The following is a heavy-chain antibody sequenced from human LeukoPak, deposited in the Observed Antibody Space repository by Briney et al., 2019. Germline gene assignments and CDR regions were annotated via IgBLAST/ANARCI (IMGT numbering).Heavy chain of an antibody. V-gene: IGHV3-30*04. CDR2: ISSDGSNK. CDR3: ASWTLSVGELRGNYYYYGMDV. D-gene: IGHD3-10*01. Sequence: HTGGSLRLSCAASGFTFSNFAMHWVRQAPGKGPEWVGVISSDGSNKYYVDSVKGRFTISRDNSKNTQYLQMNSLRAEDTAVYYCASWTLSVGELRGNYYYYGMDVWGQGTTVTVSS. J-gene: IGHJ6*02. CDR1: GFTFSNFA.